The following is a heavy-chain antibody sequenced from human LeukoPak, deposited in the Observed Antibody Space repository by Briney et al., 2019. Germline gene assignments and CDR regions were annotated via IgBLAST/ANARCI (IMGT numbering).Heavy chain of an antibody. Sequence: ASVKVSCKASGYTFTGYYMHWVRQAPGQGLEWMGWINPNSGGTNYAQKFQGRVTMTRDTSISTAYMELSRLRSDDTAVYYCARAHYGSGSYYIPVWGQGTLVTVSS. V-gene: IGHV1-2*02. D-gene: IGHD3-10*01. CDR3: ARAHYGSGSYYIPV. CDR2: INPNSGGT. CDR1: GYTFTGYY. J-gene: IGHJ4*02.